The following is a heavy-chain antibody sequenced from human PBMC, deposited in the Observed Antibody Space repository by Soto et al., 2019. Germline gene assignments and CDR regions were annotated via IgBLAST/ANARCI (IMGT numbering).Heavy chain of an antibody. CDR2: IYCSGST. CDR3: ARGRLTYYDFWSGYEDD. D-gene: IGHD3-3*01. Sequence: SETLSLTCTVSGGSISSYYWSWIRQPPGKGLEWIGYIYCSGSTNYNPSLKSRVTISVDTSKNQFSLKLSSVTAADTAVYYCARGRLTYYDFWSGYEDDWGQGTLVTVSS. V-gene: IGHV4-59*01. CDR1: GGSISSYY. J-gene: IGHJ4*02.